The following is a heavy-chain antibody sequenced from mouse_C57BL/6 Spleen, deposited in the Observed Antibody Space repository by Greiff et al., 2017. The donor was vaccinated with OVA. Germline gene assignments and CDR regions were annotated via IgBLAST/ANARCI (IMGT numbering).Heavy chain of an antibody. CDR3: ARVYYDYDGGGMDY. D-gene: IGHD2-4*01. V-gene: IGHV5-4*03. J-gene: IGHJ4*01. CDR1: GFTFSSYA. Sequence: EVKVVESGGGLVKPGGSLKLSCAASGFTFSSYAMSWVRQTPEKRLEWVATISDGGSYTYYPDNVKGRFTISRDNAKNNLYLQMSHLKSEDTAMYYCARVYYDYDGGGMDYWGQGTSVTVSS. CDR2: ISDGGSYT.